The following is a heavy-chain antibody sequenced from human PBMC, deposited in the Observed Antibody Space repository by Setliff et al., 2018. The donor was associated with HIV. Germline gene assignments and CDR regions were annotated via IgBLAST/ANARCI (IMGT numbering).Heavy chain of an antibody. CDR1: GYTFTAHH. Sequence: ASVKVSCKSSGYTFTAHHIHWVRQAPGQGPEWMGWIIPKSGETSYAKKFRGRVTMTRDTSLSTAYMELSWLTSDDTAVYYCARVVDRDYDFWSAYEYWGQGTMVTVSS. CDR2: IIPKSGET. CDR3: ARVVDRDYDFWSAYEY. V-gene: IGHV1-2*02. J-gene: IGHJ4*02. D-gene: IGHD3-3*01.